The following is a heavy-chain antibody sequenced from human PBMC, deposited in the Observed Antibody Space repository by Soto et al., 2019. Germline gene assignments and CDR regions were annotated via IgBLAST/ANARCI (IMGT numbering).Heavy chain of an antibody. V-gene: IGHV3-23*01. Sequence: GGSLRLSCAASGFTFSSYAMSWVRQAPGKGLEWVSAISGSGGSTYYADSVKGRFTISRDNSKNTLYLQMNSLRAEDTAVYYCAKGSPFFIAAAGRAFDIWGQGTMVTVSS. CDR3: AKGSPFFIAAAGRAFDI. CDR1: GFTFSSYA. D-gene: IGHD6-13*01. J-gene: IGHJ3*02. CDR2: ISGSGGST.